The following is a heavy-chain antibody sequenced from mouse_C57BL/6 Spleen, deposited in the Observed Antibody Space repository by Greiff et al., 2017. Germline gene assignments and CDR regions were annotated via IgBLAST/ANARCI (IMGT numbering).Heavy chain of an antibody. V-gene: IGHV5-6*01. J-gene: IGHJ1*03. D-gene: IGHD1-1*01. CDR2: ISSGGSYT. CDR3: EREIYYGSSSYLYFEV. Sequence: EVMLVESGGDLVKPGGSLKLSCAASGFTFSSYGMSWVRPTPDKRLEWVATISSGGSYTYYPDSVKGRFTISRDDAKNTLYLQMSSLKSEDTARYDCEREIYYGSSSYLYFEVWGTGTTVTVAT. CDR1: GFTFSSYG.